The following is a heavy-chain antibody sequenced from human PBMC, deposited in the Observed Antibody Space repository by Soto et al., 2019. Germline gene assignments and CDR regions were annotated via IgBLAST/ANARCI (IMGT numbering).Heavy chain of an antibody. V-gene: IGHV3-48*03. D-gene: IGHD3-22*01. CDR1: GFTFSSYE. J-gene: IGHJ4*02. CDR3: ARLDYYDSSGYIDY. Sequence: GGSLRLSCAASGFTFSSYEMNWVRQAPGKGLEWVSYISSSGSTIYYADSVKGRFTISRDNAKNSLYLQMNSLRAEDTAVYYCARLDYYDSSGYIDYRGQGTLVNV. CDR2: ISSSGSTI.